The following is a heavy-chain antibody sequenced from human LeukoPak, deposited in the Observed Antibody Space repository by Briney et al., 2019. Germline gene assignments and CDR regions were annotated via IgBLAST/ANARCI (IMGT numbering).Heavy chain of an antibody. Sequence: SETLSLTCTVSGYSISNGYYWGWIRQPPGKGLEWIGSIYHSGNTYYNPSLKSRVTISVDTSKNQFSLKLSSVTAADTAVYYCASGYGDYYYMDVWGKGTTVTVSS. CDR1: GYSISNGYY. CDR2: IYHSGNT. V-gene: IGHV4-38-2*02. D-gene: IGHD4-17*01. J-gene: IGHJ6*03. CDR3: ASGYGDYYYMDV.